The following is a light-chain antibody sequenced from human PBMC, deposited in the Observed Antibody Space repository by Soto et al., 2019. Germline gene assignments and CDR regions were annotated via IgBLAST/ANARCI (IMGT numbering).Light chain of an antibody. V-gene: IGKV3-11*01. CDR1: QSVSSY. CDR3: QQRSNWPKT. CDR2: DAS. Sequence: EIVLTQSPATLSSSPGERATISCRASQSVSSYLAWYQQKPGQAPRLLIYDASNRATGIPARFSGSGSGTDFTLTISSLEPEDFAVYYCQQRSNWPKTFGPGTRWIS. J-gene: IGKJ3*01.